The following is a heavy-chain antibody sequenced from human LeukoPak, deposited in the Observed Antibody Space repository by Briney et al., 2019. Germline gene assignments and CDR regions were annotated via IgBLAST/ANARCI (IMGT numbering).Heavy chain of an antibody. D-gene: IGHD1-26*01. CDR2: MDPNSGNT. CDR3: ARGRVAGATWVFWYFDL. CDR1: GHTFTTYD. J-gene: IGHJ2*01. V-gene: IGHV1-8*01. Sequence: ASVKVSCTASGHTFTTYDIHWVRQAPGQGLQWMGWMDPNSGNTGYEQKFQGRLTMTRSTSINTVYMELTSLRSEDTAVYYCARGRVAGATWVFWYFDLWGRGTLVTVSS.